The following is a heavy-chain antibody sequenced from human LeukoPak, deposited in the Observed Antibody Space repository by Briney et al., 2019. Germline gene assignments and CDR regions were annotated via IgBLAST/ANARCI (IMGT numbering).Heavy chain of an antibody. Sequence: SETLSLTCTVSGGSISSYFWSWIRQPAGKGLEGIGRIYTSGSTNYNPSLKSRVTISADKSTNQFSLKLSSVTAADTAVYYCARDRFGDLNYFDYWGQGTLVTVSS. CDR1: GGSISSYF. CDR2: IYTSGST. CDR3: ARDRFGDLNYFDY. D-gene: IGHD3-3*01. V-gene: IGHV4-4*07. J-gene: IGHJ4*02.